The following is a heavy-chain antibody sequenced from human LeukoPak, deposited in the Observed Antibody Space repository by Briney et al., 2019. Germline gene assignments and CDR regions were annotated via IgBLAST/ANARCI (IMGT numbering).Heavy chain of an antibody. CDR2: ISGSGGST. D-gene: IGHD3-10*01. J-gene: IGHJ4*02. V-gene: IGHV3-23*01. Sequence: AGGSLRLSCAASGFTSSSYAMSWVRQAPGKGLEWVPAISGSGGSTYYADSVKGRFTISRDNSKNTLYLQMNSLRAEDTAVYYCAKGYGPLGLYWGQGTLVTVSS. CDR3: AKGYGPLGLY. CDR1: GFTSSSYA.